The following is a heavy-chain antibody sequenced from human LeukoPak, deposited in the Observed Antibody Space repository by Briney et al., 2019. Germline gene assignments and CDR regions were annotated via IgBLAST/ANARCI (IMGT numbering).Heavy chain of an antibody. D-gene: IGHD6-13*01. CDR1: GFTFSSYG. CDR3: ARDPLSSSSFDL. V-gene: IGHV3-23*01. J-gene: IGHJ4*02. CDR2: ISGSGGST. Sequence: PGGSLRLSCAASGFTFSSYGMSWVRQAPGKGLEWVSAISGSGGSTYYADSVKGRFTISRDNAKKSLYLQMKSPRAEDTAVYYCARDPLSSSSFDLWGQGALVTVSS.